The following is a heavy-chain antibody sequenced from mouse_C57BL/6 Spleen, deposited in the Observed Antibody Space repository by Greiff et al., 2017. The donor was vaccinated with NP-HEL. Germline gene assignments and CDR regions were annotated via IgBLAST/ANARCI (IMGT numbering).Heavy chain of an antibody. CDR2: IYPGDGDT. D-gene: IGHD2-1*01. CDR3: ARGEMGNYFFDY. V-gene: IGHV1-80*01. CDR1: GYAFSSYW. J-gene: IGHJ2*01. Sequence: VQLQQSGAELVKPGASVKISCKASGYAFSSYWMNWVKQRPGKGLEWIGQIYPGDGDTNYNGKFKGKATLTADKSSSTAYMQLSSLTSEDSAVYFCARGEMGNYFFDYWGQGTTLTVSS.